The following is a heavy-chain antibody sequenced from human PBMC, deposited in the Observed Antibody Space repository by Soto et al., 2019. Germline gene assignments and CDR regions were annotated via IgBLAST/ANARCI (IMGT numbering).Heavy chain of an antibody. D-gene: IGHD3-10*01. CDR2: IWYDGSNK. CDR1: GFTFSSYG. CDR3: ARAPRLNGYYCSESTTFDP. Sequence: GSLRLSCAASGFTFSSYGMHWVRQAPGKGLEWVAVIWYDGSNKYYADSVKGRFTISRDNSKNTLYLQMNSLRAEDTAVYYCARAPRLNGYYCSESTTFDPWGQGTLVTVSS. J-gene: IGHJ5*02. V-gene: IGHV3-33*01.